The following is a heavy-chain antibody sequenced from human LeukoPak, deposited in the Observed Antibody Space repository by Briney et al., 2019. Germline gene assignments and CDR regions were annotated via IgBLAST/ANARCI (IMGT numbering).Heavy chain of an antibody. Sequence: ASVKVSCKASGYTFTSYGISWVRQAPGQGLEWMGWISAYNGNTNYAQKLQGRVTMTTDTSTSTAYMELRSPRSDDTAVYYCARDPTYYYDSSGYTNYYGMDVWGQGTTVTVSS. J-gene: IGHJ6*02. D-gene: IGHD3-22*01. CDR2: ISAYNGNT. CDR1: GYTFTSYG. CDR3: ARDPTYYYDSSGYTNYYGMDV. V-gene: IGHV1-18*01.